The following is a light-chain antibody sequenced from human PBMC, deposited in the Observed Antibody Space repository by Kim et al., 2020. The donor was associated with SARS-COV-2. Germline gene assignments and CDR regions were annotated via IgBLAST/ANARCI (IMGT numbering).Light chain of an antibody. CDR3: LQYGIAHLT. CDR2: GAS. V-gene: IGKV3-20*01. CDR1: QSVSSSY. Sequence: EIVLTQSPGTLSLSPGERATLSCRASQSVSSSYLAWYQQRPGQAPRLLIYGASSRATGIPDRFSGSGSGTDFTLTISRLEPEDFAVYYCLQYGIAHLTFGGG. J-gene: IGKJ4*01.